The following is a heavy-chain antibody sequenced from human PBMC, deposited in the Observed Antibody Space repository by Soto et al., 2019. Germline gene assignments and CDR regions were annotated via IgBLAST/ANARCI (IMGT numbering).Heavy chain of an antibody. D-gene: IGHD3-10*01. V-gene: IGHV4-59*01. CDR2: IYYSGST. Sequence: PSETLSLTCTVSGGSISSYYWSWIRQPPGKGLEWIGYIYYSGSTNYNPSLKSRVTISVDTSKNQFSLKLSSVTAADTAVYYCARLNFDKLLWFGEYLDPWGQGTLVTVSS. CDR1: GGSISSYY. CDR3: ARLNFDKLLWFGEYLDP. J-gene: IGHJ5*02.